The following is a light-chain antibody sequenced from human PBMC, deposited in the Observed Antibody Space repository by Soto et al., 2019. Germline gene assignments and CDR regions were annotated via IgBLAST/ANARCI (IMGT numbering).Light chain of an antibody. CDR2: GAS. CDR3: QQHSNWPLT. CDR1: QSVSSRY. Sequence: EIVLTQSPCTLSLSAGERVTLSCGASQSVSSRYLAWYQQKNGQAPRLLFYGASSRATGIPDRFSGSGYGTDFILTISRLEPDDFAVYYCQQHSNWPLTFGGGTKVDIK. V-gene: IGKV3D-20*02. J-gene: IGKJ4*01.